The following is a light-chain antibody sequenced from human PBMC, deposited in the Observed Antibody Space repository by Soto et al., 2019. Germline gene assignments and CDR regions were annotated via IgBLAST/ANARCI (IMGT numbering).Light chain of an antibody. V-gene: IGKV3-20*01. CDR1: QSVGSTY. J-gene: IGKJ4*01. Sequence: EIVLTQSPGTLSLSPGDRATLSCRASQSVGSTYLAWYQQKPGQAPRLLIYGASSRATGVPDRFSGSGSGTDFTLPISRLEPEDFAVFFCQQYSRSPLTFGGGTKVEIK. CDR2: GAS. CDR3: QQYSRSPLT.